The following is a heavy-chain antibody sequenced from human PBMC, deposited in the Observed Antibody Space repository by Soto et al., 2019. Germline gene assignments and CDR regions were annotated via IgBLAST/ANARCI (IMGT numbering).Heavy chain of an antibody. V-gene: IGHV5-51*01. J-gene: IGHJ3*02. Sequence: GESLKISCKDSGYSFTNYWIGWVRQMPGKGLEWMGIIYPGDSDTRYSPSFQGQVTISADKSISTVYLQWSSLMASDTAMYYCARNRVAGAMDAFDIWGQGTMVTVSS. CDR2: IYPGDSDT. CDR3: ARNRVAGAMDAFDI. CDR1: GYSFTNYW. D-gene: IGHD6-19*01.